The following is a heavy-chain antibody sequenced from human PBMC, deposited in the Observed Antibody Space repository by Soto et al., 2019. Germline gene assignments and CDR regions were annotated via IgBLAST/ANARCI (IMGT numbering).Heavy chain of an antibody. J-gene: IGHJ5*02. CDR1: GGSFSGYY. Sequence: SETLSLTCAVYGGSFSGYYWSWIRQPPGKGLEWNGEINHSGSTHYNPSLKSRVTISVDTSKNQFSLKLSSVTAADTAVYYCARASDIVATIRLNWFDPWGQGTLVTVSS. V-gene: IGHV4-34*01. CDR3: ARASDIVATIRLNWFDP. D-gene: IGHD5-12*01. CDR2: INHSGST.